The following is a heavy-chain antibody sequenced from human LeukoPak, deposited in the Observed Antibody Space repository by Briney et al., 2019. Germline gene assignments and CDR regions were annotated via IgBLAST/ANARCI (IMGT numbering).Heavy chain of an antibody. CDR1: GYSFSNYW. CDR3: ARSTTVVTFNWFDL. D-gene: IGHD4-23*01. Sequence: PGESLKISCKGSGYSFSNYWIGWVRQVPGKGLEWMGIIYPGDSDTRYNPSFQGQVTISADKSINTAYLQCSSLKASDTAMYYCARSTTVVTFNWFDLWGQGSLVTVSS. J-gene: IGHJ5*02. CDR2: IYPGDSDT. V-gene: IGHV5-51*03.